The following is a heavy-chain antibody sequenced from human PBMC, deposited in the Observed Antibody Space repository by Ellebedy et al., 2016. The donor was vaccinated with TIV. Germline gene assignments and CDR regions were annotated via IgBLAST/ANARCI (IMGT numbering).Heavy chain of an antibody. CDR3: GKRDNQATINPTQN. V-gene: IGHV3-23*01. D-gene: IGHD5-12*01. CDR2: ISGSGGST. Sequence: PGGSLRLSCAASGFTFSSYAMAWVRQAPGKGLEWVSHISGSGGSTYYADSLKGRFTISRDNSKNTLYLQMNSLRAEDTAVYYCGKRDNQATINPTQNWGQGTLVTVSS. J-gene: IGHJ4*02. CDR1: GFTFSSYA.